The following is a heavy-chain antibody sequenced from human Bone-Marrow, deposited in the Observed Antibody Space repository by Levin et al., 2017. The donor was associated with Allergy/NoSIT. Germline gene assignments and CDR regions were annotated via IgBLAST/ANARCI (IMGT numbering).Heavy chain of an antibody. CDR1: GDSIKTYD. V-gene: IGHV4-59*01. CDR2: ISHTGST. Sequence: PSETLSLTCTVSGDSIKTYDWSWIRQPPGKGLEWIGYISHTGSTTYNPSLKSRVTISVHLSKNELSLKVNSMTAADTAVYYCGRFYTSGWNWVDPWGQGNLVIVSS. D-gene: IGHD6-19*01. CDR3: GRFYTSGWNWVDP. J-gene: IGHJ5*02.